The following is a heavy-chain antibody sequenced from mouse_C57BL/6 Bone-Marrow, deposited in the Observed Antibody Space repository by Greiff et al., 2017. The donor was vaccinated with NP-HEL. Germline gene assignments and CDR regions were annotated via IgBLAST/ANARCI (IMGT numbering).Heavy chain of an antibody. CDR3: TTEGYGNYEAD. V-gene: IGHV14-4*01. CDR2: IDPENGDT. J-gene: IGHJ3*01. CDR1: GFNIKDYY. Sequence: VQLQQSGAELVRPGASVKLSCTASGFNIKDYYMHWVKQRPEQGLEWIGWIDPENGDTEYASKFQGKATITADTSSNTAYLQLSSLTSEDTAVYYCTTEGYGNYEADWGKGTLVTVSA. D-gene: IGHD2-1*01.